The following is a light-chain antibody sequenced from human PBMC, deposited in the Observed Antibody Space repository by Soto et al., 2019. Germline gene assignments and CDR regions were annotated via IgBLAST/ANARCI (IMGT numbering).Light chain of an antibody. J-gene: IGKJ1*01. CDR1: QSIRTD. Sequence: VMKQSPASLSVATGERATLSLRASQSIRTDLAWYQQKPGQAPSLLIFSASTRATGVPARFSGSGSGTDFTLTISRLEPEDFAVYYCQQYGSSPRTFGQGTKVDI. CDR3: QQYGSSPRT. V-gene: IGKV3-15*01. CDR2: SAS.